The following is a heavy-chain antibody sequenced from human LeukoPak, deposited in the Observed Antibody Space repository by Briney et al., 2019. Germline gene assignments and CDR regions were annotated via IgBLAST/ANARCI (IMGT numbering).Heavy chain of an antibody. J-gene: IGHJ3*02. D-gene: IGHD3-10*01. CDR1: GYTFTAYS. Sequence: ASVKVSCKASGYTFTAYSMHWVRQAPGQGLDGMGWINPNSGGTNYAQKFQGRVTMTRDTSITTAYMELSRLRSDDTAVYYCARDLDYYGSGSFFNIWGQGTMVTVSS. CDR3: ARDLDYYGSGSFFNI. V-gene: IGHV1-2*02. CDR2: INPNSGGT.